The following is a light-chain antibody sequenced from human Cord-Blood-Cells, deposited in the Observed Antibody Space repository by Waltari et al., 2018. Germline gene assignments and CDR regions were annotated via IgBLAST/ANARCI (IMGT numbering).Light chain of an antibody. CDR3: NSRDSSGNHWM. Sequence: SSELTQDPPVSVALGQTVRITCQGDSLRSYYASWYQQKPGQAPVLVIYGKNNRPSGIPDRFAGSSSGNTASWTITGAQAEDEADYYCNSRDSSGNHWMFGGGTKLTVL. CDR1: SLRSYY. J-gene: IGLJ3*02. CDR2: GKN. V-gene: IGLV3-19*01.